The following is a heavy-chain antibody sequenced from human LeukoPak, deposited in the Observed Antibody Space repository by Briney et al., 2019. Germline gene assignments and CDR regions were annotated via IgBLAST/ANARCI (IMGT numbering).Heavy chain of an antibody. Sequence: SETLSLTCSVSDGSISLYYWSWIRQSPGKGLEWIGYIYYSGSTYYNPSLKSRVTISVDTSKNQFSLKLSSVTAADTAVYYCARDIYYYGSGSYLYYGMDVWGQGTTVTVSS. CDR1: DGSISLYY. J-gene: IGHJ6*02. CDR2: IYYSGST. CDR3: ARDIYYYGSGSYLYYGMDV. V-gene: IGHV4-59*12. D-gene: IGHD3-10*01.